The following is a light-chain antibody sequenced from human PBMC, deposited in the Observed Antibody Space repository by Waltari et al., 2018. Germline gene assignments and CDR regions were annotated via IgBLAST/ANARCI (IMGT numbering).Light chain of an antibody. CDR2: TAS. CDR3: QKCDSAPYS. J-gene: IGKJ2*03. CDR1: QSIGSN. Sequence: IQMTQSPSSLSASVGDKVTITCRASQSIGSNLAWYQQKPGKGPKLLIYTASTLQSEGPSRFSGSGSGTDFTLTISSLQPEDVAIYYCQKCDSAPYSFGQGTKVEIK. V-gene: IGKV1-27*01.